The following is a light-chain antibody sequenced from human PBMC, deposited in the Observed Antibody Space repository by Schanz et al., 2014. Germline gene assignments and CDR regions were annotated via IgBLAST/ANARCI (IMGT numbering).Light chain of an antibody. J-gene: IGLJ2*01. CDR3: ISYTSSSTLGYVV. Sequence: QSALTQPASVSGSPGQSITISCTGTSSDVGGYNYVTWYQQYPGKAPKVIIYDVSDRPSGVSNRFSGSKSGNTASLTISGLQPEDEADYYCISYTSSSTLGYVVFGGGTKLTVL. V-gene: IGLV2-14*03. CDR1: SSDVGGYNY. CDR2: DVS.